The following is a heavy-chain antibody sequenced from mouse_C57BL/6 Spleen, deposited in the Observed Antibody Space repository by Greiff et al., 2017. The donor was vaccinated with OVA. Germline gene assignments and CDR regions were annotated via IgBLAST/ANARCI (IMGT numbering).Heavy chain of an antibody. V-gene: IGHV1-52*01. J-gene: IGHJ4*01. CDR1: GYTFTSYW. CDR3: AKSAGTNYAMDY. Sequence: QVQLQQPGAELVRPGSSVKLSCKASGYTFTSYWMHWVKQRPIQGLEWIGNIDPSDSETHYNQKFKDKATLTVDKSSSTAYMQLSSLTSEDSAVDNCAKSAGTNYAMDYWGQGTSVTVSS. CDR2: IDPSDSET. D-gene: IGHD3-3*01.